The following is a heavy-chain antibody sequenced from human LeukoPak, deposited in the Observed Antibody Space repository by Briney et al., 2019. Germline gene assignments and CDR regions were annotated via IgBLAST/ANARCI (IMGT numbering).Heavy chain of an antibody. J-gene: IGHJ4*02. CDR2: ITGSGTTT. Sequence: GGSLRLSCAVSGFTFSSNAMGWVRQPPGKGLEWVSAITGSGTTTNYADSVKGRFIISRDNSKNTLYLQMNSLRADDTAVYYCAKGGYSSGWRNYFDYWGQGTLVTVSS. CDR1: GFTFSSNA. D-gene: IGHD6-19*01. V-gene: IGHV3-23*01. CDR3: AKGGYSSGWRNYFDY.